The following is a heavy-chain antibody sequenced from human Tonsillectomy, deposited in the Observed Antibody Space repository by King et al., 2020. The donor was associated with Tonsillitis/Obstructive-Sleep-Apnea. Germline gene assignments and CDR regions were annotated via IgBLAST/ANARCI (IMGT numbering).Heavy chain of an antibody. V-gene: IGHV2-5*02. Sequence: FTLKESGPTLLKPTQTLTLTCTYSGFSLTTGGVGVGWIRQPPGQALEWLALIYWDDDKRYSPSLKSRLTITKDTSKNQVVLTMTNMDPVDTAIYSCARGNDDSDAFDIWGQGTMVTVSS. CDR3: ARGNDDSDAFDI. J-gene: IGHJ3*02. D-gene: IGHD3-3*01. CDR1: GFSLTTGGVG. CDR2: IYWDDDK.